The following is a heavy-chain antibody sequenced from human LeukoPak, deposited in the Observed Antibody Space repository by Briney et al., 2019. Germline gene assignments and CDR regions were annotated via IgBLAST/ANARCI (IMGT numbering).Heavy chain of an antibody. Sequence: GGSLRLSCAAPGFTFSGSALHWVRQASGKGLEWRGRIRSKTNNYATTYAASVTGRFTISRDDAENTAYLQMNSLKTEDTAVYYCATEVGGSERYMDVWGKGTTVTVSS. CDR3: ATEVGGSERYMDV. V-gene: IGHV3-73*01. J-gene: IGHJ6*03. CDR2: IRSKTNNYAT. CDR1: GFTFSGSA. D-gene: IGHD1-26*01.